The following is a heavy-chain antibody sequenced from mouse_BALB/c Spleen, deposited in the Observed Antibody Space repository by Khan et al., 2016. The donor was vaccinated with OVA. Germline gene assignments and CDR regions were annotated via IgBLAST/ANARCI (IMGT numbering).Heavy chain of an antibody. CDR3: ARRTTEDALDY. V-gene: IGHV1-4*01. Sequence: QVQLQQSGAELARPGASVKMSCKASGYTFTSHTMHWIKQRPGQGLEWIGYINPRSGYNQKLNDTATLTADISSSTAYMQLSSMPSEDYALYYCARRTTEDALDYWGQGTSVTGSS. CDR1: GYTFTSHT. CDR2: INPRSG. D-gene: IGHD2-14*01. J-gene: IGHJ4*01.